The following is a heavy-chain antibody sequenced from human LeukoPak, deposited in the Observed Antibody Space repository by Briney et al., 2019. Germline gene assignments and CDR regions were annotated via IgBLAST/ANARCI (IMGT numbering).Heavy chain of an antibody. D-gene: IGHD3-10*01. Sequence: GASVKVSCKASGYTFTSYDINWVRQATGQGLEWMGWMNPNSGNTGYAQKFQGRVTMTRNTSISTAYMELSSLRSEDTAVYYCATTYYYGSGSYYNEDYWGQGTLVTVSS. CDR2: MNPNSGNT. J-gene: IGHJ4*02. CDR3: ATTYYYGSGSYYNEDY. V-gene: IGHV1-8*01. CDR1: GYTFTSYD.